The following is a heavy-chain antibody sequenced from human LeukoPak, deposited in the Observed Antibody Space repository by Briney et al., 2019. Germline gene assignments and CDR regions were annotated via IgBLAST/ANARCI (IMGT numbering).Heavy chain of an antibody. V-gene: IGHV3-74*01. CDR1: GFTFSDTW. J-gene: IGHJ3*02. CDR2: IRSDGSDT. D-gene: IGHD2-2*01. CDR3: ARAPDSLVVFLGYAFDI. Sequence: AGGSLRLSCAASGFTFSDTWMHWVRQAPGKGLVWVSRIRSDGSDTRYAESVKGRFTISRDNAKNTLYLQMNSLRAEDTAVYYCARAPDSLVVFLGYAFDIWGQGTMVTVSS.